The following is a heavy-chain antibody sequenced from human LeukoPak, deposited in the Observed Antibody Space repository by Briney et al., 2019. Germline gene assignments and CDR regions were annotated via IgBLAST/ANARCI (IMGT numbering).Heavy chain of an antibody. V-gene: IGHV3-23*01. Sequence: GGSLRLSCAASGFTFSSYAMSWVRQAPGKGLEWVSANSGSGGSTYYADSVKGRFTISRDNSKNTLYLQMNSLRAEDTAVYYCAKDLPGGQLRFLGGNNWFDPWGQGTLVTVSS. J-gene: IGHJ5*02. CDR1: GFTFSSYA. CDR3: AKDLPGGQLRFLGGNNWFDP. CDR2: NSGSGGST. D-gene: IGHD3-3*01.